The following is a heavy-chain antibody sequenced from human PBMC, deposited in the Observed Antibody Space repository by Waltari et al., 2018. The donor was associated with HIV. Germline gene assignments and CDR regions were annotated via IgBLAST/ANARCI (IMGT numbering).Heavy chain of an antibody. J-gene: IGHJ4*02. CDR1: GFTFSSYW. Sequence: EVQLVESGGGLVQPGGSLRLSCAASGFTFSSYWMRWVRQAPVKGLEWVDHIKQDGSEKFYVDSVNGRFTSSRDNAEDSLYLQMNSLRAEDTAVYYCARGGFYGSGSKVNWGQGTLVTVSS. CDR2: IKQDGSEK. V-gene: IGHV3-7*04. D-gene: IGHD3-10*01. CDR3: ARGGFYGSGSKVN.